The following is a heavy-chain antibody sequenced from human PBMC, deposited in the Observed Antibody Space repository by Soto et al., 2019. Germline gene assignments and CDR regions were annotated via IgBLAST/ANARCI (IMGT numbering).Heavy chain of an antibody. CDR1: GFSLSTSGVG. Sequence: SGPTLVNPTQTLTLTCTFSGFSLSTSGVGVGWIRQPPGKALEWLALIYWNDDKRYSPSLKSRLTITKDTSKNQVVLTMTNMDPVDTATYYCAHRDLNDYGDYEWFDPWGQGTLVTVSS. CDR2: IYWNDDK. D-gene: IGHD4-17*01. J-gene: IGHJ5*02. V-gene: IGHV2-5*01. CDR3: AHRDLNDYGDYEWFDP.